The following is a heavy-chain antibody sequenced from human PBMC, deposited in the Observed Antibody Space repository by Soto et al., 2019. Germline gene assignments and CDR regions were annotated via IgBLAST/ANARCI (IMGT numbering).Heavy chain of an antibody. CDR2: INSGSDTI. CDR3: ARDRAAGGY. V-gene: IGHV3-48*03. Sequence: GGSLRLSCAASGFSFSTFERNWVRQAPGKGLEWVAYINSGSDTIHYADSVRGRFTVSRDNAKNSLFLQMNSLRVEDTALYYCARDRAAGGYWGQGTLVTVYS. CDR1: GFSFSTFE. D-gene: IGHD6-13*01. J-gene: IGHJ4*02.